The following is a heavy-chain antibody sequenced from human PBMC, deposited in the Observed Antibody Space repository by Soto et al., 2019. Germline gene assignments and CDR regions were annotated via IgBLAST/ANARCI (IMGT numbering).Heavy chain of an antibody. CDR3: AKASGWSNSSGRAV. V-gene: IGHV3-23*01. D-gene: IGHD6-13*01. CDR2: ISGSGGST. CDR1: GFTFSSYA. J-gene: IGHJ4*02. Sequence: PGGSLRLSCAASGFTFSSYAMSWVRQAPGKGLEWVSAISGSGGSTYYADSVKGRFTISRDNSKNTLYLRMNSLRAEETALYYWAKASGWSNSSGRAVGAQGT.